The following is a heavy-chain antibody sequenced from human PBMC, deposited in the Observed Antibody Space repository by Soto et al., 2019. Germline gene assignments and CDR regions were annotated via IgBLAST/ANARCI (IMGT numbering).Heavy chain of an antibody. CDR1: GFTFSSYW. D-gene: IGHD6-19*01. Sequence: PEGSLRLSCAASGFTFSSYWMNWVRQAPGKGLEWVSSISSSSSYIYYADSVKGRFTISRDNAKNSLYLQMNSLRAEDTAVYYCARVVEGGTVGDYWGQGTLVTVSS. CDR3: ARVVEGGTVGDY. J-gene: IGHJ4*02. V-gene: IGHV3-21*01. CDR2: ISSSSSYI.